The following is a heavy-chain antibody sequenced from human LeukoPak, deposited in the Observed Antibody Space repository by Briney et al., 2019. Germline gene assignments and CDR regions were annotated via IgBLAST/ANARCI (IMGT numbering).Heavy chain of an antibody. Sequence: ASVKVSCKASGYTFTGYYIHWVRQAPGQGLEWMGWINPNSGGTNYAQKFQGRVTMTRDTSISTAYMELSRLRSDDTAVYYCARTQWLLFPPSFDPWGQGTLVTVSS. CDR2: INPNSGGT. CDR1: GYTFTGYY. J-gene: IGHJ5*02. V-gene: IGHV1-2*02. CDR3: ARTQWLLFPPSFDP. D-gene: IGHD5-12*01.